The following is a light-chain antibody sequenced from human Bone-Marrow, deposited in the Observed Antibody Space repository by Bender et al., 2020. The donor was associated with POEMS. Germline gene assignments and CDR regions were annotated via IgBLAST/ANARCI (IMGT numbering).Light chain of an antibody. J-gene: IGLJ3*02. Sequence: QSALTQPRSVSGSPGQSVTISCTGTSSDVGHYNYVSWYQQPPGTAPKLMIYEVSLRPSGVPDRFSGSKSGNTASLTISGLQGEDEADYYCTSYTTSNTWVFGGGTKLTVL. CDR2: EVS. CDR3: TSYTTSNTWV. V-gene: IGLV2-18*02. CDR1: SSDVGHYNY.